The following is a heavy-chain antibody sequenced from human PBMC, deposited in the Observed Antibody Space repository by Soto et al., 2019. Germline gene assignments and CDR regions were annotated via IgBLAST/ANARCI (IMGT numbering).Heavy chain of an antibody. V-gene: IGHV3-30-3*01. CDR2: ISYDGSNK. J-gene: IGHJ1*01. CDR1: GFTFSSYA. Sequence: PGGSLRLSCAASGFTFSSYAMHWVRQAPGKGLEWVAVISYDGSNKYYADSVKGRFTISRDNSKNTLYLQMNSLRAEDTAVYYCARAAGGSYSRYFQHWGQGTLVTVSS. D-gene: IGHD1-26*01. CDR3: ARAAGGSYSRYFQH.